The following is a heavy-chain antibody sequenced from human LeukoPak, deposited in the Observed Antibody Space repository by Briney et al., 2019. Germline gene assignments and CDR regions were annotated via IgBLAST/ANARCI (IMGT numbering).Heavy chain of an antibody. CDR3: ARILDSAWGELGF. CDR1: GFSSSSYG. V-gene: IGHV3-30*02. Sequence: GGSLRLSCAGSGFSSSSYGMHWVRQAPGKGLEWMAFIRSDGSNKYYADSVKGRFTISRDNSKNTLYLQMNSLRAEDTAVYYCARILDSAWGELGFWGQGTLVTVSS. D-gene: IGHD6-19*01. J-gene: IGHJ4*02. CDR2: IRSDGSNK.